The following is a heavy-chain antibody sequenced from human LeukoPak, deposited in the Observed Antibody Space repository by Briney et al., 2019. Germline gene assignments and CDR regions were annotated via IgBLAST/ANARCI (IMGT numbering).Heavy chain of an antibody. CDR1: GFTSTNYA. CDR3: AMGAADGGFDS. V-gene: IGHV3-23*01. D-gene: IGHD3-16*01. CDR2: IGGGRDGT. Sequence: GGSLRLSCAASGFTSTNYAMSWVRQAPGKGLGWVSAIGGGRDGTYYADSVKGRLTISRDISKNTLYLQMNSLMAEDTAVYYCAMGAADGGFDSWGQGTLVTVSS. J-gene: IGHJ4*02.